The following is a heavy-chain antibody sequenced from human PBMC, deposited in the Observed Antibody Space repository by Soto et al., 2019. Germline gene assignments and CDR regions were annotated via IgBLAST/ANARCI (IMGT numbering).Heavy chain of an antibody. CDR2: ISGSGGST. J-gene: IGHJ4*02. Sequence: TGVALRLSSASSGVTFSSYAMRWVRQAPGKGLEWVSAISGSGGSTYYADSVKGRFTISRDNSKNTLYMQMNSLRAEDTAVYYCAKVPITMTVVAEYYFDYWGQGTLVTVSS. CDR1: GVTFSSYA. CDR3: AKVPITMTVVAEYYFDY. D-gene: IGHD3-22*01. V-gene: IGHV3-23*01.